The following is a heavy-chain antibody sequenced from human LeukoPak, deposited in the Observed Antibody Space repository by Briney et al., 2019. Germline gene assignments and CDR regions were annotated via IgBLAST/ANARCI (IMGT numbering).Heavy chain of an antibody. V-gene: IGHV3-30*02. Sequence: PGGSLRLSCAASGLSFSSYGMHWVRQAPGKGLEWVAFIQYDGSNKFYADSVKGRFTISRDNSKNTLYLQMNSLRAEDTAVYYCANEGQWLAYFDYWGQGTLVTVSS. D-gene: IGHD6-19*01. J-gene: IGHJ4*02. CDR1: GLSFSSYG. CDR2: IQYDGSNK. CDR3: ANEGQWLAYFDY.